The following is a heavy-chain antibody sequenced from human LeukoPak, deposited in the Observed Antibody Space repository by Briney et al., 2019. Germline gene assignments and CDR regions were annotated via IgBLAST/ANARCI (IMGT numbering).Heavy chain of an antibody. CDR2: ISGSGGST. D-gene: IGHD2-2*01. J-gene: IGHJ4*02. CDR3: AKDPGGYCSSTSCYYDY. CDR1: GFTFSSYA. Sequence: PGGSLRLSCAASGFTFSSYAMSWVRQAPGKGLEWVSAISGSGGSTYYADSVKGRFTISRDNSKNTLCLQMNSLRAEDTAVYYCAKDPGGYCSSTSCYYDYWGQGTLVTVSS. V-gene: IGHV3-23*01.